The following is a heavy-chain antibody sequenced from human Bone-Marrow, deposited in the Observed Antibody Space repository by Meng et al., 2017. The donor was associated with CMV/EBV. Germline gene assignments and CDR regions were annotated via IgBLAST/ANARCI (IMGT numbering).Heavy chain of an antibody. CDR2: IKQDGSEK. V-gene: IGHV3-7*04. CDR3: ARGLESSGWYYYYYGMDV. Sequence: GEYLKISWAASGFTFSSYRMSWVRQAPGKGLEWVANIKQDGSEKYYVDSVKGRFTISRHNAKNSLYLQMNCLRAEDTAVYDGARGLESSGWYYYYYGMDVWGQGTTVTVSS. D-gene: IGHD6-19*01. J-gene: IGHJ6*02. CDR1: GFTFSSYR.